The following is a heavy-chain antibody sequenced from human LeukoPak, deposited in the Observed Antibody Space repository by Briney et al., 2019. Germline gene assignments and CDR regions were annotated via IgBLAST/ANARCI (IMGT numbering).Heavy chain of an antibody. CDR2: IIPIFGTA. V-gene: IGHV1-69*13. CDR1: GGTFSSYA. J-gene: IGHJ6*02. CDR3: ASARIAAGGHYYYYYGMDV. D-gene: IGHD6-13*01. Sequence: GASVKVSCKASGGTFSSYAISWVRLAPGQGLEWMGGIIPIFGTANYAQKFQGRVTITADESTSTAYMELSSLRSEDTAVYYCASARIAAGGHYYYYYGMDVWGQGTTVTVSS.